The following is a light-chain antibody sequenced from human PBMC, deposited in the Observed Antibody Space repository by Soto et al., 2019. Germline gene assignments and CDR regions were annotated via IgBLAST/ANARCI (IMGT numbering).Light chain of an antibody. CDR1: QTITNW. J-gene: IGKJ4*01. Sequence: DIQMTQSPSILSASVGDRVTXXXXSSQTITNWLAWYQQKPGKAPRLLIYDASSLQSGVPSRFSGSGSGTDFTLTISSLQPEDFATYYCQQANSFPLTFGGGTKVDI. CDR3: QQANSFPLT. CDR2: DAS. V-gene: IGKV1-12*01.